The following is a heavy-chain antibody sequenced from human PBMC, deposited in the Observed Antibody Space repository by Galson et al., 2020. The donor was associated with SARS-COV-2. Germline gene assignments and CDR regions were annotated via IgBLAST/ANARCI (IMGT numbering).Heavy chain of an antibody. Sequence: GGSLRLSCAASGFTFSSYGMHWVRQAPGKGLEWVAVIWYDGSNKYYADSVKGRFTISRDNSKNTLYLQMNSLRAEDTAVYYCARDPQWEPPFEAFAIWGQGTMVTVSS. CDR3: ARDPQWEPPFEAFAI. CDR1: GFTFSSYG. V-gene: IGHV3-33*01. J-gene: IGHJ3*02. CDR2: IWYDGSNK. D-gene: IGHD1-26*01.